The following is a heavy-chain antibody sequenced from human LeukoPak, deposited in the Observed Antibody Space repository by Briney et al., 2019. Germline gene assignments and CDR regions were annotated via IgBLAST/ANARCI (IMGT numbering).Heavy chain of an antibody. J-gene: IGHJ4*02. CDR3: ARDLRSAVALDY. Sequence: GGSLRLSCAASGFTFSSYGMHWVRQAPGKGLEWVAVIWYDGSNKYYADSVKGRFTISRDNSKNTLYLQMNSLRAEDTAVYYCARDLRSAVALDYWGLGTLVTVSS. V-gene: IGHV3-33*01. D-gene: IGHD6-19*01. CDR1: GFTFSSYG. CDR2: IWYDGSNK.